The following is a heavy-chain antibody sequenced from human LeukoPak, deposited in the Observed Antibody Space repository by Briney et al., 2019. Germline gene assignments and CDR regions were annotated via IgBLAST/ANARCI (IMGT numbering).Heavy chain of an antibody. V-gene: IGHV3-23*01. J-gene: IGHJ5*02. CDR1: GFTFSSYA. CDR2: ISGSGGGT. D-gene: IGHD2-2*01. Sequence: GGSLRLSCAASGFTFSSYAMSWVRQAPGKGLEWVSAISGSGGGTYYADSVKGRFTISRDNSKNTLYLQMNSLRAEDTAVYYCAGGNIVVVPAAIPIWFDPWGQGTLVTVSS. CDR3: AGGNIVVVPAAIPIWFDP.